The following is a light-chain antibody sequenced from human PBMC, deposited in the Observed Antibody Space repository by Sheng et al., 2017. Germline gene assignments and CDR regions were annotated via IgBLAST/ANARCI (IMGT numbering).Light chain of an antibody. CDR2: GAS. CDR3: QQLNSYPPT. J-gene: IGKJ3*01. Sequence: DVQLTQSPSFLSASVGDRVTITCRASQGISSYLAWYQQQPGKAPKLLIYGASTLQSGVPSRFSGSGSGTEFTLTISSLQPEDFATYYCQQLNSYPPTFGPGTKVGYQT. CDR1: QGISSY. V-gene: IGKV1-9*01.